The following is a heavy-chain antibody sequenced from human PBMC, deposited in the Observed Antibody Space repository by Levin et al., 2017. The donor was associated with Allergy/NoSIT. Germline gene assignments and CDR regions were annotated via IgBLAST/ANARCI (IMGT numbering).Heavy chain of an antibody. Sequence: GASVKVSCKVSGYTLTKSSMHWVRQAPGKGLEWMGAFDPKDGETIYAQKFQGRVTMTEDTSTKTAYMELSSLTSYDTAVYYCATAYGDNLSDAFDVWGQGTLVSVSS. D-gene: IGHD4-17*01. J-gene: IGHJ3*01. CDR3: ATAYGDNLSDAFDV. CDR1: GYTLTKSS. V-gene: IGHV1-24*01. CDR2: FDPKDGET.